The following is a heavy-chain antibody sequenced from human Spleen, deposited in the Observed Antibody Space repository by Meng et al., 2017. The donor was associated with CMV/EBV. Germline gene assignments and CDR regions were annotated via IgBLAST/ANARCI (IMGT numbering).Heavy chain of an antibody. V-gene: IGHV3-53*01. Sequence: GGSLRLSCAASGFSVSSNYMNWVRQAPGKGLEWVSVIYSGGSTYYADSVKGRFTISRDNSKNTLYLQMNSLRAEDTAVYYCAKDVTLTGVVRYYGMDVWGQGTTVTVSS. CDR1: GFSVSSNY. CDR2: IYSGGST. D-gene: IGHD3-3*01. J-gene: IGHJ6*02. CDR3: AKDVTLTGVVRYYGMDV.